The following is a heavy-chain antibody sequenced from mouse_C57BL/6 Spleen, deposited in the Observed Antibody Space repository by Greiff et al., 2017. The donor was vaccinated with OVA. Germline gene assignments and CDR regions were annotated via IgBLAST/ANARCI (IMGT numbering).Heavy chain of an antibody. CDR1: GYTLTSYW. V-gene: IGHV1-64*01. J-gene: IGHJ4*01. Sequence: QVQLQQSGAELVKPGASVKLSCKASGYTLTSYWMHWVKQRPGQGLEWIGMIHPNSGSTNYNEKFKSKATLTVDKSSSTAYMQLSSLTSEDSAVYYCARGELGRVMDYWGQGTSVTVSS. D-gene: IGHD4-1*01. CDR2: IHPNSGST. CDR3: ARGELGRVMDY.